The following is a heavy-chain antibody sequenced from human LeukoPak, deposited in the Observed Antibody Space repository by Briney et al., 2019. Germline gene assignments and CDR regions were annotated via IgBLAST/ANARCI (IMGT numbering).Heavy chain of an antibody. CDR3: ARHKSFAYVSPFDS. V-gene: IGHV4-39*01. J-gene: IGHJ4*02. CDR2: IYYTGST. CDR1: GGSVSSSRYY. D-gene: IGHD3-16*01. Sequence: SETLSLTCPVSGGSVSSSRYYWGWIRQPPGKGLEWIGSIYYTGSTYYKPSLKSRVTISVDASKNQISLKLSSVTAADTAVYFCARHKSFAYVSPFDSWGQGTLVTVSS.